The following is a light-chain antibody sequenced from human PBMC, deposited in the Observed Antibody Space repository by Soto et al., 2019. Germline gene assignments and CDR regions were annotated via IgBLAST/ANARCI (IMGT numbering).Light chain of an antibody. Sequence: EVVMTQSPATLSVSPGERPTLSCSASQYIIKYLAWYQQRPGQAPRLLIYDASTRATGIPDRFSGSGSGTEFTLTISSLQPDDFATYYCQQYNSYWTFGQGTKVDIK. CDR1: QYIIKY. CDR2: DAS. CDR3: QQYNSYWT. V-gene: IGKV3-15*01. J-gene: IGKJ1*01.